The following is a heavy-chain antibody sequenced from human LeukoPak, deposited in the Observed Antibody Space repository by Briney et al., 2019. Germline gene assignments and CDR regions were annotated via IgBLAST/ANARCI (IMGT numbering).Heavy chain of an antibody. CDR3: ARGKGDLSMIVMIVTAVEIYFDS. CDR2: INHRGAT. CDR1: GGSLSDHD. Sequence: SDTLSLTCAVFGGSLSDHDWRWIRQPPGKGREWIGEINHRGATNYNPSLKSRVTLSLDRSKNQASLKLNSLTAADTAVYYCARGKGDLSMIVMIVTAVEIYFDSWGPGTLVTVSS. J-gene: IGHJ4*02. V-gene: IGHV4-34*01. D-gene: IGHD3-22*01.